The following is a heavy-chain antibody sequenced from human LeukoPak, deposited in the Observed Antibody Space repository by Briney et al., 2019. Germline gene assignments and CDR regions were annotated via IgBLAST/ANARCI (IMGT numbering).Heavy chain of an antibody. J-gene: IGHJ4*02. CDR2: INSDGSST. V-gene: IGHV3-74*01. CDR3: ARVIAVAGNYYFDY. CDR1: GFTFSSYW. Sequence: SGGSLGLSCAASGFTFSSYWMHWVRQAPGKGLVWVSRINSDGSSTSYADSVKGRFTISRDNAKNTLYLQMNSLRAEDTAVYYCARVIAVAGNYYFDYWGQGTLVTVSS. D-gene: IGHD6-19*01.